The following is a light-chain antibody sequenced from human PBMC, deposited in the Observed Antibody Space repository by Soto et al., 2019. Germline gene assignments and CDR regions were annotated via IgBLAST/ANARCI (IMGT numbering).Light chain of an antibody. CDR3: QQYASSRT. V-gene: IGKV3-20*01. J-gene: IGKJ1*01. CDR2: GAS. CDR1: QSVTNHY. Sequence: EIALTQSRGTLSLSPGERAALSCRASQSVTNHYVAWFQQKPGQAPRLLMYGASSRATGIPDRFSGSGSGTDFTLTITRLEPEDFAVYYCQQYASSRTFGQGTKVDIK.